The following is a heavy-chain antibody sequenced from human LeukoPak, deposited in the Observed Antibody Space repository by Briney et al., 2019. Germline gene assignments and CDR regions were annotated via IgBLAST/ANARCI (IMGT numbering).Heavy chain of an antibody. CDR3: AKGYCRGNSCYDDRGAFDY. CDR2: IDHTGIT. V-gene: IGHV4-59*01. J-gene: IGHJ4*02. CDR1: DDSITIYY. D-gene: IGHD2-2*01. Sequence: SETLSLTCTVSDDSITIYYWSWIRQPPGKGLEWIGYIDHTGITNYNPSLNSRVTISRDTSKNHFSLELSSATAADTAVYYCAKGYCRGNSCYDDRGAFDYWGQGTLVTVSS.